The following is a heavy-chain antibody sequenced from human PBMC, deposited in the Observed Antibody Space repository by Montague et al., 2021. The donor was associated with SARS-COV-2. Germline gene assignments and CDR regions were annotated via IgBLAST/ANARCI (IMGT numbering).Heavy chain of an antibody. CDR2: TYYRSKWYT. CDR1: GDSVSSNSAA. CDR3: AREGTVPGPRGIYFDD. V-gene: IGHV6-1*01. D-gene: IGHD1-1*01. Sequence: CAISGDSVSSNSAAWNWIRQSPSGGLEWLGRTYYRSKWYTDYAPSVKTRITITPDTFNNQFSLHLKSVTPGDTAVYYCAREGTVPGPRGIYFDDWGQGTLVTVSS. J-gene: IGHJ4*02.